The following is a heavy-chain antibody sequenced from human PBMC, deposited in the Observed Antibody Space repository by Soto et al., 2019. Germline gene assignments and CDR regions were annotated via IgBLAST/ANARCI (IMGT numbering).Heavy chain of an antibody. J-gene: IGHJ6*03. CDR1: GFTFSDYY. Sequence: QVQLVESGGGLVKPGGSLILSCAASGFTFSDYYMSWIRQAPGKGLEWVSYISSSGSTIYYADSVKGRFTISRDNAKNSLYLQMNSLRAEDTAVYYCARDYCSGGSCYSGYYYYYMDVWGKGTTVTVSS. V-gene: IGHV3-11*01. CDR3: ARDYCSGGSCYSGYYYYYMDV. D-gene: IGHD2-15*01. CDR2: ISSSGSTI.